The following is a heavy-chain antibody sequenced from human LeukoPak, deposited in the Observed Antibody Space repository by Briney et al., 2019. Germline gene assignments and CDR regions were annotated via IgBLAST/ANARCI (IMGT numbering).Heavy chain of an antibody. CDR2: IRGGGDNI. CDR1: GFPFSSYA. J-gene: IGHJ5*02. Sequence: GGSLRLSCAASGFPFSSYAMYWVRQAPGKGLVWVAGIRGGGDNITYADSVRGRFTISRDNAKDTLYLHMNSLRPEDTAVYYCARAQVGAPTDLWGQGTLVTVSS. CDR3: ARAQVGAPTDL. D-gene: IGHD1-26*01. V-gene: IGHV3-74*03.